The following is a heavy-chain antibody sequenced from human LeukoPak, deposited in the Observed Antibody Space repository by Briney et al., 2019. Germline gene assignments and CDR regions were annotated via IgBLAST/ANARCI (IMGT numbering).Heavy chain of an antibody. CDR1: GFTVSSNY. D-gene: IGHD5/OR15-5a*01. Sequence: PGGSLRFSCAASGFTVSSNYMSWVRQAPGKGLDWVSIIYSAGTTYYADSVRGRFTISRDNSKNTLYLQMNSLRAEDTAVYYCATNNGEYASVYYKGYFHRWGQGTLVTVSS. J-gene: IGHJ1*01. CDR2: IYSAGTT. CDR3: ATNNGEYASVYYKGYFHR. V-gene: IGHV3-53*01.